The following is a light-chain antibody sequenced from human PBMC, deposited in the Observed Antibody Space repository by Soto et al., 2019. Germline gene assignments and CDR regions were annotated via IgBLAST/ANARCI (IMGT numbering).Light chain of an antibody. V-gene: IGKV3-20*01. CDR3: HQYANSPLT. Sequence: EIVLTQSPGTLSLSPGERATLSCRASQNVGNNYLAWYQQKPGQPPRLLIYHASSRATGIPDRFSGSGSGADFTLTISKLEPEDFAVFYCHQYANSPLTFGGGTKVEIK. CDR2: HAS. CDR1: QNVGNNY. J-gene: IGKJ4*01.